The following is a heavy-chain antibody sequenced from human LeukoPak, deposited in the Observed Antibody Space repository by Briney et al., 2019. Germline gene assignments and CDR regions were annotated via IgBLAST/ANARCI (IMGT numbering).Heavy chain of an antibody. CDR2: ISGSGGST. Sequence: GGSLRLSCAASGFTFSSYAMSWVRQAPGKGLEWVSAISGSGGSTYYADSVKGRFTISRDNSKNTLYLQMNSLRAEDTAVYYCAKVAGQYYDILTGYFLYFDYWGQGTLVTVSS. CDR1: GFTFSSYA. CDR3: AKVAGQYYDILTGYFLYFDY. D-gene: IGHD3-9*01. V-gene: IGHV3-23*01. J-gene: IGHJ4*02.